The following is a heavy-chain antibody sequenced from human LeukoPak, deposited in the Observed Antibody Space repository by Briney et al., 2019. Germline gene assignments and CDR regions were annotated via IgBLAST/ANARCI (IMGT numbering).Heavy chain of an antibody. Sequence: PGGSLRLSCAASGFTFSSYGMHWVRQAPGKGLEWVAFIRYDGSNKYYADSVKGRFTISRDNSKNTLYLQMNSLRAGDTAVYYCAKDRATAMVTLYYFDYWGQGTLVTVSS. V-gene: IGHV3-30*02. CDR3: AKDRATAMVTLYYFDY. CDR1: GFTFSSYG. D-gene: IGHD5-18*01. CDR2: IRYDGSNK. J-gene: IGHJ4*02.